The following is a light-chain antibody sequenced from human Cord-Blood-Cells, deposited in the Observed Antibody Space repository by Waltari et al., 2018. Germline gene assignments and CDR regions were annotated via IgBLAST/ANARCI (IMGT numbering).Light chain of an antibody. CDR3: SAYTSSSTYV. CDR1: SSDVGGSNY. Sequence: QSALTQPASVSGSPGQSITISCTGTSSDVGGSNYVSWYQQHPGKAPKLMIYEVSNRPSGVSNRVSGSKSGNTASLTISGLQAEDEADYYCSAYTSSSTYVFGTGTKVTVL. CDR2: EVS. J-gene: IGLJ1*01. V-gene: IGLV2-14*01.